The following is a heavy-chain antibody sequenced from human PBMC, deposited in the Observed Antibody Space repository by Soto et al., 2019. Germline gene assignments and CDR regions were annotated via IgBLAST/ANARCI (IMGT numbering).Heavy chain of an antibody. CDR3: ARLRPDYYDSSGYYYPGGFDY. J-gene: IGHJ4*02. CDR1: GYSFTSYW. D-gene: IGHD3-22*01. CDR2: IYPGDSDT. Sequence: GESLKISCKGSGYSFTSYWIGWVRQMPGKGLEWMGIIYPGDSDTRYSPSFQGQVTISADKSISTAYLQWSSLKASDTAMYYCARLRPDYYDSSGYYYPGGFDYWGQGTLVTVSS. V-gene: IGHV5-51*01.